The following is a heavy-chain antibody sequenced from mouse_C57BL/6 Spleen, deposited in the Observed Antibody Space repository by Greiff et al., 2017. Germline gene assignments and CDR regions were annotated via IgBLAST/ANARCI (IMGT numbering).Heavy chain of an antibody. Sequence: EVMLVESGGGLVKPGGSLKLSCAASGFTFSSYAMSWVRQTPEKRLEWVATISDGGSYTYYPDNVKGRFTISRDNAKNNLYLQMSHLKSEDTAMYYCARDQPGYAMDYWGQGTSVTVSS. CDR1: GFTFSSYA. CDR2: ISDGGSYT. CDR3: ARDQPGYAMDY. J-gene: IGHJ4*01. V-gene: IGHV5-4*01.